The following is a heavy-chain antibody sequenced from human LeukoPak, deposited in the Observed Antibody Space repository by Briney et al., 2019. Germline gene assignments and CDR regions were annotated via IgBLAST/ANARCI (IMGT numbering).Heavy chain of an antibody. CDR1: GFTFSSYE. D-gene: IGHD6-13*01. CDR2: ISSSGSTI. CDR3: ARDGYSSSWYFRYFDY. J-gene: IGHJ4*02. Sequence: GGSLRLSCAASGFTFSSYEMNWVRQAPGKGLEWVSYISSSGSTIYYADSVKGRFTISRDNAKNSLYLQMNSLRAEDTAVYYCARDGYSSSWYFRYFDYWGQGTLVTVSS. V-gene: IGHV3-48*03.